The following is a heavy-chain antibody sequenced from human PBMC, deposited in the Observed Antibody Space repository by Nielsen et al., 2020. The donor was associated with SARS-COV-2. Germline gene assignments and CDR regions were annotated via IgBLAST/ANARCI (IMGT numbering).Heavy chain of an antibody. CDR1: GFTFSNYA. D-gene: IGHD4-17*01. V-gene: IGHV3-30-3*01. J-gene: IGHJ4*02. Sequence: GGSLRLSCAASGFTFSNYAMHWLRQAPGKGLEWVAIISHDGSNNHYADSVKGRSTISRHNSYNTLLLQMNSLRGEDTAVYYCARDRTPYGDYVDYFEDWGQGTLVTVSS. CDR3: ARDRTPYGDYVDYFED. CDR2: ISHDGSNN.